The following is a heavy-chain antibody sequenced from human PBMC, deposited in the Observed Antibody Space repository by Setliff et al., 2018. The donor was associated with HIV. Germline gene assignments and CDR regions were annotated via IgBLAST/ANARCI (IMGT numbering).Heavy chain of an antibody. CDR3: ARHPLTDWYFDL. CDR2: IFNSGSS. J-gene: IGHJ2*01. Sequence: SETLSLTCSVSGGSISNNDYYWGWIRQSPGKGLEWIGTIFNSGSSYYNPSLESRVTISVDMSQNQFSLRLRSVTAADTAVYYCARHPLTDWYFDLWDRGTLVTVSS. V-gene: IGHV4-39*01. D-gene: IGHD7-27*01. CDR1: GGSISNNDYY.